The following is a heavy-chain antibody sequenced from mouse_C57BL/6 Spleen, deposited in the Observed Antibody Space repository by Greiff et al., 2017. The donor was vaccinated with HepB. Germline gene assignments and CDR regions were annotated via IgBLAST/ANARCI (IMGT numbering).Heavy chain of an antibody. D-gene: IGHD1-1*01. V-gene: IGHV1-50*01. CDR1: GYTFTSYW. Sequence: QVQLQQPGAELVKPGASVKLSCKASGYTFTSYWMQWVKRRPGQGLEWIGEIDPSDSYTNYNQKFKGKATLTVDTSSSTAYMQLSSLTSEDSAVYYCARYYSHAMDYWGQGTSVTVSS. CDR2: IDPSDSYT. J-gene: IGHJ4*01. CDR3: ARYYSHAMDY.